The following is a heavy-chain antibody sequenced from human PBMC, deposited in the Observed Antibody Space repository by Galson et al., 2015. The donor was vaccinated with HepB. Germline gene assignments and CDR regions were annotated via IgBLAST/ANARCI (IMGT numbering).Heavy chain of an antibody. CDR2: TYYRSQWYD. CDR1: GDSVSSNSVA. Sequence: CAISGDSVSSNSVAWNWIRQSPSRGLEWLGRTYYRSQWYDDYAVSVKSRITIKPDTAKNQFSLQLNSVTPEDTAVYYCARDRSSWRNYFDYWGQGTLVTVSS. J-gene: IGHJ4*02. CDR3: ARDRSSWRNYFDY. D-gene: IGHD6-13*01. V-gene: IGHV6-1*01.